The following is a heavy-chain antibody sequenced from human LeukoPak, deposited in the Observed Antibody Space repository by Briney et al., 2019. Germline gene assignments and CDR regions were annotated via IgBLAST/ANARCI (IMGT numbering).Heavy chain of an antibody. Sequence: GGSLRLSCAASGFTFSSYSMNWVRQAPGKGLEWVSFISSSGGTIYYADSVRGRFTISRDNAKNSLYLQMNSLRAEDTAVYYCAREPGSYFDYWGQGTLVTVSS. CDR2: ISSSGGTI. V-gene: IGHV3-48*04. CDR1: GFTFSSYS. CDR3: AREPGSYFDY. J-gene: IGHJ4*02.